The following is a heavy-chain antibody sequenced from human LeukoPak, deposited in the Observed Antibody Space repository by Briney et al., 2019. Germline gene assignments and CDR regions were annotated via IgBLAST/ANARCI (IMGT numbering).Heavy chain of an antibody. CDR3: ARRGYSSGWYEWYFDL. D-gene: IGHD6-19*01. CDR2: INSDGSST. Sequence: GSLRLSRAASGFTFSSYWMHWVRQAPGKGLVWVSRINSDGSSTSYADSVKGRFTISRDNAKNTLYLQMNSLRAEDTAVYYCARRGYSSGWYEWYFDLWGRGTLVTVSS. V-gene: IGHV3-74*01. J-gene: IGHJ2*01. CDR1: GFTFSSYW.